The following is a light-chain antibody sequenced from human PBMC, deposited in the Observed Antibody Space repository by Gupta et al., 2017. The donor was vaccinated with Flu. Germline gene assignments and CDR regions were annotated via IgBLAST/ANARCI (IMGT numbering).Light chain of an antibody. CDR2: DDS. CDR1: NVGNKN. V-gene: IGLV3-21*02. CDR3: QVWDSPSDHVV. J-gene: IGLJ2*01. Sequence: YVLTQPSSVPVAPGQTATLTCAGKNVGNKNVHWYQQKAGQTPVLVVYDDSHRPSGIPERFTGSNSGDMATLTIRRVDVEDEADYYCQVWDSPSDHVVFGGGTKLTVL.